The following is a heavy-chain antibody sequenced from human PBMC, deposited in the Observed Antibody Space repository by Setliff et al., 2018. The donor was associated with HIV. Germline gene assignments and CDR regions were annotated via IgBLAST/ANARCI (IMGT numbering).Heavy chain of an antibody. Sequence: GGSLRLSCAASGFSVSNYYMSWVRQAPGRGLEWVSVIYSGGNTYFADSVKGRFTISRDNSQNTLDLQLNSLRAEDTAVYYCAKVGSTSWYYFDYWGQGALVTVSS. V-gene: IGHV3-53*01. CDR3: AKVGSTSWYYFDY. J-gene: IGHJ4*02. D-gene: IGHD6-13*01. CDR2: IYSGGNT. CDR1: GFSVSNYY.